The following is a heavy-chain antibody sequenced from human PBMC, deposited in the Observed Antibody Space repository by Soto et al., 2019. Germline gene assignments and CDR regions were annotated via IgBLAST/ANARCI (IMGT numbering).Heavy chain of an antibody. V-gene: IGHV3-53*01. CDR2: IYSGGST. D-gene: IGHD3-16*01. CDR3: ARDGVGVFYYGMDV. J-gene: IGHJ6*02. CDR1: GFTVSSNY. Sequence: EVQLVESGGGLIQPGGSLRLSCAASGFTVSSNYMSWVRQAPGKGLEWVSVIYSGGSTYYADSVKGRFTISRDNSKNTLYLQRNSLRAEDTAVYYCARDGVGVFYYGMDVWGQGTTVTVSS.